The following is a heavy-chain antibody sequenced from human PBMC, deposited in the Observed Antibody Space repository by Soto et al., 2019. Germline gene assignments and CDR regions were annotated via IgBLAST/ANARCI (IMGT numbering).Heavy chain of an antibody. Sequence: EVQLVESGGGLVQPGGSLRLSCAASGFTFSTYWMQWVRQVPGEGLVWVSSISENGGITTYADSVKGRFTISRDNAKNTLYLQMNGLRVEDMAIYYCAREYYSSGTHWGQGTLVTVST. J-gene: IGHJ1*01. D-gene: IGHD3-10*01. V-gene: IGHV3-74*01. CDR3: AREYYSSGTH. CDR1: GFTFSTYW. CDR2: ISENGGIT.